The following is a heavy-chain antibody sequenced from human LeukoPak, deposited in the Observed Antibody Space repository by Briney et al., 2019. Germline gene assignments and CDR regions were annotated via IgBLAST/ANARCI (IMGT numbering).Heavy chain of an antibody. V-gene: IGHV5-51*01. CDR2: IYPGDSNT. D-gene: IGHD3-22*01. CDR1: GFSFTNYW. CDR3: ARHYISGDSSGYYRQLDY. J-gene: IGHJ4*02. Sequence: GESLKISCKGSGFSFTNYWIGWVRQTPGKGLEWMGIIYPGDSNTKYSPSFQGQVTISVDKSISTAYLQWSSLKASDTAMYYCARHYISGDSSGYYRQLDYWGQGTLVTVSS.